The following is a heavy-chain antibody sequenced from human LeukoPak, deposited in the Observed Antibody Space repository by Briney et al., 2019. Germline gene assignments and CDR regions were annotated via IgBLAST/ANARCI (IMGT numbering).Heavy chain of an antibody. CDR3: AKDPSNRDSRYFDY. CDR1: GFTFRSYA. CDR2: ISGSGGST. D-gene: IGHD5-24*01. V-gene: IGHV3-23*01. Sequence: HSGGALRLSCAASGFTFRSYALSWVRQAPGKGLDGVSAISGSGGSTYYADSVKGRFPISRDNSKNTLYLQMNSLRAEDTAVYYCAKDPSNRDSRYFDYWGQGTLGTVSS. J-gene: IGHJ4*02.